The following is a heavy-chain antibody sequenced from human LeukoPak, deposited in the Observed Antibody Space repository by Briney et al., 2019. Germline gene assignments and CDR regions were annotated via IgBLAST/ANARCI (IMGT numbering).Heavy chain of an antibody. Sequence: SETLSLTCTVSGGSISSYYWSWIRQPPGKGLEWIGYISYSGSTNYNPSLKSRVTISVDTSKNQFSLRLSSVTAADTAVYYCARRDHSSGWFHFDYWGQGTLVTVSS. V-gene: IGHV4-59*08. CDR1: GGSISSYY. CDR2: ISYSGST. CDR3: ARRDHSSGWFHFDY. J-gene: IGHJ4*02. D-gene: IGHD6-19*01.